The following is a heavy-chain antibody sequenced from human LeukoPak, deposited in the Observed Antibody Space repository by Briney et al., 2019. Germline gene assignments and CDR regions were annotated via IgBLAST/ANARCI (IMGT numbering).Heavy chain of an antibody. J-gene: IGHJ4*02. D-gene: IGHD3-22*01. CDR1: GYTLTELS. V-gene: IGHV1-24*01. CDR3: ATDRGYYDSSGYYMDC. CDR2: FDPEDGET. Sequence: ASVKVSCKVSGYTLTELSMHWVRQAPGKGLEWMGGFDPEDGETIYAQKFQGRVTMTEDTSTDTAYMELSSLRSEDTAVYYCATDRGYYDSSGYYMDCWGQGTLVTVSS.